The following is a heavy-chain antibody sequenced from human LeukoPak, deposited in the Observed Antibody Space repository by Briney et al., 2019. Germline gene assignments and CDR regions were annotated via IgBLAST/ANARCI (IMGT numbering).Heavy chain of an antibody. Sequence: PGRSLRLSCAASGFTFSSYGMHWVRQAPGKGLEWVAVISFDESNKYYADSVKGRFSISRDNSKNTLYLQMNSLRAEDTAVYYCARISAYNYDATVDYWSQGTLVTVSS. CDR2: ISFDESNK. V-gene: IGHV3-30*03. D-gene: IGHD3-22*01. J-gene: IGHJ4*02. CDR3: ARISAYNYDATVDY. CDR1: GFTFSSYG.